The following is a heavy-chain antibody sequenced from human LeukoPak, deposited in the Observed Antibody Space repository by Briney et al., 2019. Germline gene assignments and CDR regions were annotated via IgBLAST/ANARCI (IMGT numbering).Heavy chain of an antibody. CDR3: ARDRHYGSGSYKY. D-gene: IGHD3-10*01. V-gene: IGHV3-7*01. CDR2: IKQDGSEK. Sequence: GGSLRLSCAASGFTFSNAWMSWVRQAPGKGLEWVANIKQDGSEKYYVDSVKGRFTISRDNAKNSLYLQMNSLRAEDTAVYYCARDRHYGSGSYKYWGQGTLVTVSS. J-gene: IGHJ4*02. CDR1: GFTFSNAW.